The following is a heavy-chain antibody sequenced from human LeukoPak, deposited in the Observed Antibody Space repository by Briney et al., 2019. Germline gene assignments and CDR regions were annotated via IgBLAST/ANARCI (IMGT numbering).Heavy chain of an antibody. J-gene: IGHJ4*02. CDR3: GRALGSPLDY. CDR1: GFTFSIAW. CDR2: INSDGSST. V-gene: IGHV3-74*01. D-gene: IGHD1-26*01. Sequence: GGSLRLSCAASGFTFSIAWMHWVRQVPGEGLVWVSRINSDGSSTAYADSVKGRFNISRDNAKNTLYLQMNSLRVEDTAVYYCGRALGSPLDYWGQGTLVTVSS.